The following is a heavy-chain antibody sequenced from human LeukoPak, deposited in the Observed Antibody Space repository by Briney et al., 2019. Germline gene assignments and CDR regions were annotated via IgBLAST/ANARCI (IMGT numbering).Heavy chain of an antibody. CDR2: IYHSGSA. J-gene: IGHJ6*02. CDR1: GGSISSSNW. V-gene: IGHV4-4*02. D-gene: IGHD2-2*01. CDR3: ARASVVVPAAMHGELYYYYGMDV. Sequence: PSGTLSLTCAVSGGSISSSNWWSWVRQPPGKGLEWIGEIYHSGSANYNPSLMSRVTISVDKSKNHFSLKLSSVTAADTAVYYCARASVVVPAAMHGELYYYYGMDVWGQGTTVTVSS.